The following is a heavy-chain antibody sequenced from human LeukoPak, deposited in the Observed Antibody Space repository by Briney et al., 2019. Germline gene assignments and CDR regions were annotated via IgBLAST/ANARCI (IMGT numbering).Heavy chain of an antibody. CDR1: GFTFSSYA. V-gene: IGHV3-23*01. D-gene: IGHD6-13*01. J-gene: IGHJ4*02. CDR3: AAYSNKGGY. CDR2: INNSGSIT. Sequence: GGSLRLSCAASGFTFSSYAMNWVRQVPGKGLEWVSVINNSGSITYYADSVKGRFTISRDNSKNTLYLQMNSLRAEDTAVYYCAAYSNKGGYWGQGTLVTVSS.